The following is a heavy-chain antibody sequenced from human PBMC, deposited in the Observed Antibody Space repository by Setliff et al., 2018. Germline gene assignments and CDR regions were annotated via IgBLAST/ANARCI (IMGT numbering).Heavy chain of an antibody. J-gene: IGHJ5*02. Sequence: SETLSLTCTVSDVSFSGYYWSWIRQPPGKGLELIGEINHTGSTNYNPSLKSRVTISVDTSKNQFSLRLSSVTAADTAVYYCARGYCNSAGCFFAGWFDPWGQGTLVTVSS. CDR2: INHTGST. D-gene: IGHD2-2*01. CDR3: ARGYCNSAGCFFAGWFDP. V-gene: IGHV4-34*01. CDR1: DVSFSGYY.